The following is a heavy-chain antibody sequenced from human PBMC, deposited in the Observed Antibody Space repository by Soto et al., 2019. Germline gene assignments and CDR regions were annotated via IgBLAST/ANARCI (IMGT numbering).Heavy chain of an antibody. CDR3: ARDPPPLLLQYYDFWSGSLYGMDV. D-gene: IGHD3-3*01. CDR1: GFTVSSNY. J-gene: IGHJ6*02. CDR2: IYSGGST. V-gene: IGHV3-66*01. Sequence: GGSLRLSCAASGFTVSSNYMSWVRQAPGKGLEWVSVIYSGGSTYYADSVKGRFTISRDNSKNTLYLQMNSLRAEDTAVYYCARDPPPLLLQYYDFWSGSLYGMDVWGQGTTVTVSS.